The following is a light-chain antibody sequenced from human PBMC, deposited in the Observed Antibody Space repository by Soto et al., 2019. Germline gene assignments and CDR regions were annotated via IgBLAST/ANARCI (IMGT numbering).Light chain of an antibody. CDR3: CSYAFTFAV. J-gene: IGLJ2*01. CDR2: DVS. Sequence: QSALTQPRSVSGSPGQSVAISCTGTSSNLGPYNYGSWYQQHPGKAPTLIIYDVSNRPSGVPDRFSGSKSGNTASLTISGLQADDEADYYCCSYAFTFAVFGGGTQLTVL. CDR1: SSNLGPYNY. V-gene: IGLV2-11*01.